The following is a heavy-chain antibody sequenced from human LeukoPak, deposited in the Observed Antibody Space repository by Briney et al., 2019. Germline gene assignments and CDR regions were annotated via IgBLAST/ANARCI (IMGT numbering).Heavy chain of an antibody. CDR2: INTNTGNP. CDR3: ARGPYCSSSVGFDP. V-gene: IGHV7-4-1*02. Sequence: GASVKVSCKASGYTFTSYAMNWVRQAPGQGLEWMGWINTNTGNPTYAQGFTGRFVFSLDTSVSTAYLQISSLKAEDTAVYYCARGPYCSSSVGFDPSDQRTLVTVSS. J-gene: IGHJ5*02. D-gene: IGHD6-6*01. CDR1: GYTFTSYA.